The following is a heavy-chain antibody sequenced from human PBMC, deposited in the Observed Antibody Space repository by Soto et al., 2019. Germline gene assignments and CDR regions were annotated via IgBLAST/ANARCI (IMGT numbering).Heavy chain of an antibody. CDR1: GGSIGCRC. CDR2: VYYSGSS. CDR3: ARVGERWQYFDWFYYFDS. V-gene: IGHV4-59*11. D-gene: IGHD3-9*01. J-gene: IGHJ4*02. Sequence: PSETLSLTCTVSGGSIGCRCWGWIGQPPGKRLEWIGYVYYSGSSTSNPSLKSRVTMSADTSKNQLSLKVRSVTAADTAVYYCARVGERWQYFDWFYYFDSWGQGALVTVSS.